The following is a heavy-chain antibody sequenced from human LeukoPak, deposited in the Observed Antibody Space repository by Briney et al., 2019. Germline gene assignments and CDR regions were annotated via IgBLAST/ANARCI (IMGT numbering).Heavy chain of an antibody. CDR2: IYTSGST. CDR1: GGSISSGSYY. D-gene: IGHD3-16*01. CDR3: ARDLGGITVTPYNCFDP. J-gene: IGHJ5*02. V-gene: IGHV4-61*02. Sequence: SQTLSLTRTVSGGSISSGSYYWSWIRQPAGKGLEWIGRIYTSGSTNYNPSLKSRVTISVDTSKNQFSLKLSSVTAADTAVYYWARDLGGITVTPYNCFDPWAREPWSPSPQ.